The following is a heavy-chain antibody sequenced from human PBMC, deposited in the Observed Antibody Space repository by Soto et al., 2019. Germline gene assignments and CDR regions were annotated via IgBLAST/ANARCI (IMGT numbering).Heavy chain of an antibody. CDR1: GGTFSSYA. V-gene: IGHV1-69*01. D-gene: IGHD2-8*01. CDR3: ACTVTNDYSYGIDV. J-gene: IGHJ6*02. Sequence: QVQLVQSGAEVKKPGSSVKVSCKASGGTFSSYAISWVRQAPGQGLEWMGGMIPIFGTADYAQKFQGRVTSTADESTSTANIEVCSLRSAVTAEYYFACTVTNDYSYGIDVWGQGTTVTVSS. CDR2: MIPIFGTA.